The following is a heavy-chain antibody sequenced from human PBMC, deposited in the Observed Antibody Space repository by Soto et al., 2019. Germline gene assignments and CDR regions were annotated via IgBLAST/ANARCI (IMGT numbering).Heavy chain of an antibody. D-gene: IGHD3-22*01. J-gene: IGHJ4*02. CDR1: GFTFSSYS. CDR3: APVPRGRYYDSSGYYFDY. CDR2: ISSSSSYI. Sequence: PGGSLRLSCAASGFTFSSYSMNWVRQAPGKGLGWVSSISSSSSYIYYADSVKGRFTISRDNAKNSLYLQMNSLRAEDTAVYYCAPVPRGRYYDSSGYYFDYWGQGTLVTVSS. V-gene: IGHV3-21*01.